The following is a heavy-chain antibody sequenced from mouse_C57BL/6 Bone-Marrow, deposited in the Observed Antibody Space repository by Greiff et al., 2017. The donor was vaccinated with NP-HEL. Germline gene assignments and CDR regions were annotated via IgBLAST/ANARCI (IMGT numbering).Heavy chain of an antibody. J-gene: IGHJ3*01. D-gene: IGHD2-12*01. CDR1: GFNIKDDY. CDR3: TTYYSPWFAY. V-gene: IGHV14-4*01. CDR2: IDPENGDT. Sequence: VQLQQSGAELVRPGASVKLSCTASGFNIKDDYMHWVKQRPEQGLEWIGWIDPENGDTEYASKFQGKATITADTSSNTAYLQLSSLTSEDTAVYYCTTYYSPWFAYWGQVTLVTVSA.